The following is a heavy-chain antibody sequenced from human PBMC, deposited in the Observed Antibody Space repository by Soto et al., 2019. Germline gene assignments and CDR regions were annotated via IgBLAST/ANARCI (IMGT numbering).Heavy chain of an antibody. J-gene: IGHJ4*02. CDR1: GGSISSDDYY. CDR3: ARELSNSPDYFDY. CDR2: IYYSGRT. D-gene: IGHD6-6*01. Sequence: PSETLSLTCTASGGSISSDDYYWSWIRQPPGKGLEWIGYIYYSGRTAYNPFLKSRLIISIDTSKNQFSLNLNSVSGADTAVYYCARELSNSPDYFDYWGQGTLVTVSS. V-gene: IGHV4-30-4*01.